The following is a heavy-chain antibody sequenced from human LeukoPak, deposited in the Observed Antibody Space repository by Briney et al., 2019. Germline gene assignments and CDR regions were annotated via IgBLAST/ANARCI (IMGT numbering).Heavy chain of an antibody. CDR1: GFTFSNYV. Sequence: GSLRLSCAASGFTFSNYVIHWVRQAPGKGLEWLAVISYDGTNKYYADSVKGRITISRDNSQSTVDLQMNTLRGADTAVYYCVRSPTYYNMDVWGKGTTVTVSS. J-gene: IGHJ6*03. CDR2: ISYDGTNK. CDR3: VRSPTYYNMDV. V-gene: IGHV3-30-3*01.